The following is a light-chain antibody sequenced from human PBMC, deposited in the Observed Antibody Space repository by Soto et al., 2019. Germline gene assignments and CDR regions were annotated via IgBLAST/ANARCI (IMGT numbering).Light chain of an antibody. CDR3: NSYTTSSTLV. CDR1: SSDVGGYNY. V-gene: IGLV2-14*01. CDR2: EVT. J-gene: IGLJ2*01. Sequence: QSVLTQPASVSGSPGQSITISCTGTSSDVGGYNYVSWYQQHPGKAPKLMIYEVTNRPSGISDRFSASKSGNTASLTISGLQVEDEADYYCNSYTTSSTLVFGGGTKLTVL.